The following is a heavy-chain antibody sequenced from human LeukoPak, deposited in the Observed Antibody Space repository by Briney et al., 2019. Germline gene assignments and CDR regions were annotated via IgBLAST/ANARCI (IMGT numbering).Heavy chain of an antibody. CDR3: AKDSAKKYEDY. CDR2: ISGSDGST. V-gene: IGHV3-23*01. CDR1: GFTFSSSA. J-gene: IGHJ4*02. Sequence: PGGSLRLSCAASGFTFSSSAMSWVRLAPGKGLEWVSGISGSDGSTYYADSVKGRFTISRDNSKNTLFLQMNSLRAEDTAVYYCAKDSAKKYEDYRGQGTLVTVSS. D-gene: IGHD2/OR15-2a*01.